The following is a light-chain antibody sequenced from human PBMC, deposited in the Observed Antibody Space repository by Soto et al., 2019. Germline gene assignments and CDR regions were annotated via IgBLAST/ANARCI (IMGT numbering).Light chain of an antibody. CDR1: SVDINY. CDR3: SSYAGRDIWV. Sequence: QSALTQPPSASGSRGQSVTISCTGTSVDINYVSWFQQHPGKAPKLIICEVTKRPSGVPDRFSGSKSGNTASLTVSGLQEDDEADYYCSSYAGRDIWVFGGGTKVTVL. V-gene: IGLV2-8*01. CDR2: EVT. J-gene: IGLJ3*02.